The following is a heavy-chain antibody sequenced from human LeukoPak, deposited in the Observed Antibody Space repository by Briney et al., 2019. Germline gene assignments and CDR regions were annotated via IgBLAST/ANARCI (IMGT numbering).Heavy chain of an antibody. J-gene: IGHJ4*02. CDR1: GFTFSSYG. Sequence: GGSLRLSCAASGFTFSSYGMHWVRQAPGKGLEWVAVISYDGSNKYYADSVKGRFTISRDNSKNTLYLQMNSLRAEDTAVYYCAKYSTIFGVVRGVFDYWGQGTLVTVSS. CDR3: AKYSTIFGVVRGVFDY. V-gene: IGHV3-30*18. D-gene: IGHD3-3*01. CDR2: ISYDGSNK.